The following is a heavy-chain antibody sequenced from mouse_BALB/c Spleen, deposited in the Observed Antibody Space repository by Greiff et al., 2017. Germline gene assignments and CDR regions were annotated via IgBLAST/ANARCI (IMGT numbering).Heavy chain of an antibody. V-gene: IGHV1-14*01. CDR1: GYTFTSYV. CDR3: ARSRYGSSYSYAMDY. CDR2: INPYNDGT. Sequence: EVQLKESGPELVKPGASVKMSCKASGYTFTSYVMHWVKQKPGQGLEWIGYINPYNDGTKYNEKFKGKATLTSDKSSSTAYMELSSLTSEDSAVYYCARSRYGSSYSYAMDYWGQGTSVTVSS. J-gene: IGHJ4*01. D-gene: IGHD1-1*01.